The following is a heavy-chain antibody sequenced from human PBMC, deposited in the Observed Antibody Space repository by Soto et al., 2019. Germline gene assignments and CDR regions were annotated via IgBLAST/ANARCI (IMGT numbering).Heavy chain of an antibody. D-gene: IGHD3-3*01. V-gene: IGHV4-30-2*01. CDR1: GGSISSGGYS. CDR2: IYHSGST. J-gene: IGHJ4*02. CDR3: ARGSNDFWSGYYFDY. Sequence: SETLSLTCAVSGGSISSGGYSWSWIRQPPGKGLEWIGCIYHSGSTYYNPSLKSRVTISVDRSKNQFSLKLSSVTAADTAVYYCARGSNDFWSGYYFDYWGQGTLVTVSS.